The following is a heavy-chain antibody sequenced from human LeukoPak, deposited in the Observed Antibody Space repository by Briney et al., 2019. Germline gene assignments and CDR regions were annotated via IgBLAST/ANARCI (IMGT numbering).Heavy chain of an antibody. CDR3: ATSRGYCSSTSCRDDYYFDY. J-gene: IGHJ4*02. CDR2: VHPNSGAT. V-gene: IGHV1-2*02. Sequence: ASVKVSCKASGYTFTGYYMHWVRQAPGQRLQWMGWVHPNSGATIYAQEFQGRVTMTRDTSISTAYMELSRLRSDDTAVYYCATSRGYCSSTSCRDDYYFDYWGQGTLVTVSS. D-gene: IGHD2-2*01. CDR1: GYTFTGYY.